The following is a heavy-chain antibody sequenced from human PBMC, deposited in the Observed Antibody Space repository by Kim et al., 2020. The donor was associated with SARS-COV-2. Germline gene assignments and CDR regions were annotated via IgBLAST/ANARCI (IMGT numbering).Heavy chain of an antibody. V-gene: IGHV2-70*01. CDR3: ARMANYYDSSGYDY. Sequence: STSLKTRLTISKDTSKNQVVLTMTNMDPVDTATYYCARMANYYDSSGYDYWGQGTLVTVSS. D-gene: IGHD3-22*01. J-gene: IGHJ4*02.